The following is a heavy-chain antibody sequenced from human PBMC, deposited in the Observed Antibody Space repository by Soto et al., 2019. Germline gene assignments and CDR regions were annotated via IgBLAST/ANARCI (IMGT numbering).Heavy chain of an antibody. Sequence: QVQLVESGGGVVQPGRSLRLSCAASGFTFSSYAMHWVRQAPGKGLEWVAVISYDGSNKYYADSVKGRFTISRDNSKNTLYLQMNSLRAENTAVYYCAREGSSSWYVRNWFDPWGQGTLVTVSS. CDR1: GFTFSSYA. CDR3: AREGSSSWYVRNWFDP. V-gene: IGHV3-30-3*01. CDR2: ISYDGSNK. D-gene: IGHD6-13*01. J-gene: IGHJ5*02.